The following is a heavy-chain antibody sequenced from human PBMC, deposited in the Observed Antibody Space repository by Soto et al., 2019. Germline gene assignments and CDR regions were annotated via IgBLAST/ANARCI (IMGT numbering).Heavy chain of an antibody. J-gene: IGHJ4*01. Sequence: LRLSCGASGLSVSGNYMGWVRQAPGRGLEWVSVMYAGGDTHYADSVKGRFTISRDKSENTLYLQMNSLRDEDTGVYFCVSRIPSWVFDYWGLGTLVTVSS. CDR1: GLSVSGNY. CDR2: MYAGGDT. CDR3: VSRIPSWVFDY. D-gene: IGHD2-21*01. V-gene: IGHV3-53*01.